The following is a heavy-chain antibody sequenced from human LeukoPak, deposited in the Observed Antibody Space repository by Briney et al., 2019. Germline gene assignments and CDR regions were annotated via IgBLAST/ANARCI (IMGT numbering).Heavy chain of an antibody. J-gene: IGHJ6*03. CDR1: CGSISSYY. Sequence: SETLSLTFTVSCGSISSYYWSWIRQPPGKGLEWIGYIYHSGSTNYNPSLNSRVTISIDTSKNQFSLKPSSVTAADTAVYYCARGGGVCSSTSCRAYYYYYYYYMDVWGKGTTVTVSS. CDR2: IYHSGST. CDR3: ARGGGVCSSTSCRAYYYYYYYYMDV. D-gene: IGHD2-2*01. V-gene: IGHV4-59*01.